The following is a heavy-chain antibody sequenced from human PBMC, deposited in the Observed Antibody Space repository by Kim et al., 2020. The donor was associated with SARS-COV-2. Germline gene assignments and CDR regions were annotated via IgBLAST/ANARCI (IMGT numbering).Heavy chain of an antibody. J-gene: IGHJ4*02. CDR3: ARDRGGTGAVFDY. D-gene: IGHD3-16*01. Sequence: EASVKGPFTIAGDNSKNTVYLQRNSRRAEDTAVYFCARDRGGTGAVFDYWGQGTLVTVSS. V-gene: IGHV3-53*01.